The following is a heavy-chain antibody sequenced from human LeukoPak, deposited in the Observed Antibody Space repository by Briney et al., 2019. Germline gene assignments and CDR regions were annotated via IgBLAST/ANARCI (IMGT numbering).Heavy chain of an antibody. CDR2: INHSGST. D-gene: IGHD2-15*01. CDR3: ARHKRYCSGGSCYGNWFDP. CDR1: GGSFSGYY. V-gene: IGHV4-34*01. J-gene: IGHJ5*02. Sequence: SETLSLTCAVYGGSFSGYYWSWIRQPPGKGLEWIGEINHSGSTNYNPSLKSRVTITVDTPKNHFSLTLSSVTAADRAVYYCARHKRYCSGGSCYGNWFDPWGQGTLVTVSS.